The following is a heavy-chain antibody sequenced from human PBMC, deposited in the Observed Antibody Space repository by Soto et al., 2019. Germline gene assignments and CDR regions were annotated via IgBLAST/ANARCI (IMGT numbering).Heavy chain of an antibody. D-gene: IGHD3-10*01. V-gene: IGHV3-30-3*01. CDR2: ISYDGSNK. CDR3: ARSGSMVRGVTADYFDY. CDR1: GFTFSSYA. J-gene: IGHJ4*02. Sequence: GGSLRLSCAASGFTFSSYAMHWVRQAPGKGLEWVAVISYDGSNKYYADSVKGRFTISRDNSKNTLYLQMNSLRAEDTAVYYCARSGSMVRGVTADYFDYWGQGTLVTVSS.